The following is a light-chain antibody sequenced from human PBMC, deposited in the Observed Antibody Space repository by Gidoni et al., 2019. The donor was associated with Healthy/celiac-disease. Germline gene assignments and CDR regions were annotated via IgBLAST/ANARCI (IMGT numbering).Light chain of an antibody. CDR2: DAS. V-gene: IGKV3-11*01. Sequence: EIVLTQSPATLSLSPGERATLSCRASQSVSSYLAWYQQKPGQAPRLLIYDASNMATGIPARFSGSGSGTDFTLTISSLEPEDFAVYYCQQRSNWRGTFGPGTKVDIK. CDR1: QSVSSY. CDR3: QQRSNWRGT. J-gene: IGKJ3*01.